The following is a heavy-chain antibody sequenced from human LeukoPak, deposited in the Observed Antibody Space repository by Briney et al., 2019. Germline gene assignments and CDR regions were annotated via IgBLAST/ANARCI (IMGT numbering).Heavy chain of an antibody. D-gene: IGHD3-3*01. Sequence: ASVKVSCKASGYTFTCYYMHWARQAPGQRGEWMGWINPNSGGTNYAQKLQGRVTMTRDTSLSTAYMELSRLRSDDTAVYYCARPEVTIFGVVITTPLDVWGKGTTVTVSS. CDR1: GYTFTCYY. J-gene: IGHJ6*04. V-gene: IGHV1-2*02. CDR3: ARPEVTIFGVVITTPLDV. CDR2: INPNSGGT.